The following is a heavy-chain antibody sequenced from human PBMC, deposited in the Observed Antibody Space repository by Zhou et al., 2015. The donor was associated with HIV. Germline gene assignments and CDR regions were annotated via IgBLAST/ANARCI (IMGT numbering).Heavy chain of an antibody. J-gene: IGHJ4*02. CDR2: INAGNGNT. CDR3: ARRKAGFDY. V-gene: IGHV1-3*01. CDR1: GGTFSSSA. Sequence: QVQLVQSGAEVKKPGSSVKVSCKASGGTFSSSAISWVRQAPGQRLEWMGWINAGNGNTKYSQKFQGRVTITRDTSASTAYMELSSLRSEDTAVYYCARRKAGFDYWGQGTLVTVSS. D-gene: IGHD1-14*01.